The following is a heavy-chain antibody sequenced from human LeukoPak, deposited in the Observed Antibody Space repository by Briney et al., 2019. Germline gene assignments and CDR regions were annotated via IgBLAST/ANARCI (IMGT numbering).Heavy chain of an antibody. J-gene: IGHJ4*02. V-gene: IGHV4-38-2*02. CDR3: ARRDSYSSGYYYFDY. D-gene: IGHD3-22*01. CDR2: LSHSGSS. CDR1: GYSISSGYY. Sequence: SETLSLTCTVSGYSISSGYYWGWIRPPPGKGLEWIGTLSHSGSSYYNPSLKSRVTISVDTSKKQFSLKLSSVTAADTAVYYCARRDSYSSGYYYFDYWGQGTLVTVSS.